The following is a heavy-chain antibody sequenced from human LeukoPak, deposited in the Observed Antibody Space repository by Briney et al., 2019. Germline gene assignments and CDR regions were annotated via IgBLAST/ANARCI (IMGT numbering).Heavy chain of an antibody. J-gene: IGHJ4*02. D-gene: IGHD3-10*01. V-gene: IGHV3-23*01. CDR1: GFTFSGYA. Sequence: PGGSLRLSCAASGFTFSGYAMSWVRQAPGKGLEWVSAISGSGGSTYYADSVKGRFTISRDNSKNTLYLQMNSLRAEDTAVYYCAKDLWYGSGSYSFDYWGQGTLVTVSS. CDR2: ISGSGGST. CDR3: AKDLWYGSGSYSFDY.